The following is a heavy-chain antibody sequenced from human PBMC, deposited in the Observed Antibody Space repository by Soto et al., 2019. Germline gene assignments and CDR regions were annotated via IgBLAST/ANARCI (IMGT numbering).Heavy chain of an antibody. CDR3: ARAGQDYDASGYAN. V-gene: IGHV1-18*01. CDR2: ISAYNGNT. D-gene: IGHD3-22*01. J-gene: IGHJ4*02. CDR1: GYSFATSG. Sequence: QVKLVQSGTEVKKPGASIKVSCKASGYSFATSGMSWVRQAPGQGLEWMGWISAYNGNTNYDQNLQDRVTMTTDTSTSTAYLELRNLRSDDTAVYYCARAGQDYDASGYANWGQGTLVTVSS.